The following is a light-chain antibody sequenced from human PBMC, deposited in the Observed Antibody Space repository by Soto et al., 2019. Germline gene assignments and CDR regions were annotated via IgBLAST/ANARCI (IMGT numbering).Light chain of an antibody. Sequence: QSALTQPASLSGSPGQSITISCTGTSSDIGSYSYVSWYQQHPGKAPKLMIFDVSYRPSGISDRFSGSKSGNTASLTISRLQPEDEADYYCSSYGASSTLFGGGTKLTVL. CDR3: SSYGASSTL. CDR2: DVS. V-gene: IGLV2-14*03. CDR1: SSDIGSYSY. J-gene: IGLJ3*02.